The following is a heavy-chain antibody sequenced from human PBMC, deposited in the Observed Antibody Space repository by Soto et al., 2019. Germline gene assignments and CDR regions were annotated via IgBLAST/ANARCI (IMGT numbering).Heavy chain of an antibody. Sequence: SETLSLTCSVSGDSISTVDYFWAWIRQPPGQALEYIGYIYKSATTYYNPSFEGRVAISLDTSKSHFSLNVTSVTAADTAVYFCARGRYCLTGRCFPNWFDSWGQGTLVTSPQ. V-gene: IGHV4-30-4*01. D-gene: IGHD2-15*01. CDR1: GDSISTVDYF. J-gene: IGHJ5*01. CDR3: ARGRYCLTGRCFPNWFDS. CDR2: IYKSATT.